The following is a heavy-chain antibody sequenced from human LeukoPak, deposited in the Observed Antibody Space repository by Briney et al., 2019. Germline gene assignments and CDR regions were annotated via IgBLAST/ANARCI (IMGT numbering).Heavy chain of an antibody. V-gene: IGHV3-48*04. CDR2: ISSSSSTI. CDR3: VRHPDY. Sequence: GGSLRLSCAASGFTFSSYAMSWVRQAPGKGLEWVSYISSSSSTIYYADSVKGRFTISRDNAKNSLSLQMNSLRAEDTAVYYCVRHPDYWGQGTLVTVSS. J-gene: IGHJ4*02. CDR1: GFTFSSYA.